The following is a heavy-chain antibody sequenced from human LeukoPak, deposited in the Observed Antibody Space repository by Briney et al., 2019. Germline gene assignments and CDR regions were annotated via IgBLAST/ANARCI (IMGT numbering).Heavy chain of an antibody. CDR3: ARHHHFWSGDARIDY. CDR1: GGSISSSLYY. Sequence: TSETLSLTCTVSGGSISSSLYYWGWIRQPPGKGLEWIGNIYHSGSTYYNPSLKSRVTISVDTSKNQFSLKLSSVTAADTATYYCARHHHFWSGDARIDYWGQGTLVTVSS. V-gene: IGHV4-39*01. CDR2: IYHSGST. D-gene: IGHD3-3*02. J-gene: IGHJ4*02.